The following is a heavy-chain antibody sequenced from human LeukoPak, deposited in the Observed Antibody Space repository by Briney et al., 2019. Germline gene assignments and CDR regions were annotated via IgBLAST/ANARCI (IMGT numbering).Heavy chain of an antibody. CDR2: ISSSSSYI. J-gene: IGHJ4*02. Sequence: GGSLRLSCAASGFTFSRYWMSWVRQAPGKGLEWVSSISSSSSYIYYADSVKGRFTISRDNAKNSLYLQMNSLRAEDTAVYYCAREQGGIVVVPAASFDYWGQGTLVTVSS. CDR3: AREQGGIVVVPAASFDY. CDR1: GFTFSRYW. V-gene: IGHV3-21*01. D-gene: IGHD2-2*01.